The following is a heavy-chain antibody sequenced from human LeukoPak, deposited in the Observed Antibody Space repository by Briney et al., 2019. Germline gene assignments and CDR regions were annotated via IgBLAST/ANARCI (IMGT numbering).Heavy chain of an antibody. CDR3: ANYRVRYGANEGY. Sequence: GGSLRLSCAASGFSFSNSAMSWVRQAPGKGLDGVSAFSGSGGSTYYADSVRGRFTISRDNSKNTLYLQMNSLRAEDPAVYYCANYRVRYGANEGYWGQGTLVTVSS. V-gene: IGHV3-23*01. CDR1: GFSFSNSA. J-gene: IGHJ4*02. D-gene: IGHD4-17*01. CDR2: FSGSGGST.